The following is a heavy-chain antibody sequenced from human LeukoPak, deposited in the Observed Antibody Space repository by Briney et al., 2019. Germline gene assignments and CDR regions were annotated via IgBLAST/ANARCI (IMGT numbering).Heavy chain of an antibody. D-gene: IGHD3-16*02. CDR2: IIPILGIA. Sequence: GASVKVSCKASGYTFTGYYMHWVRQAPGQGLEWMGRIIPILGIANYAQKFQGRVTITADKSTSTAYMELSSLRSEDTAVYYCGTYDYVWGSYRLLDYWGQGTLVTVSS. J-gene: IGHJ4*02. CDR1: GYTFTGYY. CDR3: GTYDYVWGSYRLLDY. V-gene: IGHV1-69*02.